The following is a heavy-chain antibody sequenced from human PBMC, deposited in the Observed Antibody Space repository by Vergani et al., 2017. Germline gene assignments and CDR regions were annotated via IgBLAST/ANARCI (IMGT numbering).Heavy chain of an antibody. V-gene: IGHV4-39*01. D-gene: IGHD3-3*01. CDR2: IYYSGST. J-gene: IGHJ5*02. CDR3: ARLHYDFWSGYSTGWFDP. Sequence: QLQLQESGPGLVKPSETLSLTCTVSGGSISSSSYYWGWIRQPPGKGLEWIGSIYYSGSTYYNPSLKSRVTISVDTSKTQFSLKLSSVTAADTAVYYCARLHYDFWSGYSTGWFDPWGQGTLVTVSS. CDR1: GGSISSSSYY.